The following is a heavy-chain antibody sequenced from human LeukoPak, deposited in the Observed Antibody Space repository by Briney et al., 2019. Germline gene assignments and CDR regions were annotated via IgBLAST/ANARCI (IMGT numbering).Heavy chain of an antibody. Sequence: GGSLRLSCAASGFTFDDYAMHWVRQAPGKGLEWVSGITWNSGSIGYADSVRGRFTISRDNAKNTLFLQMNTPRVEDTAVYYCTRDLMDYDVSTGLHHYYMDVWGQGTTVTVSS. CDR1: GFTFDDYA. D-gene: IGHD3-9*01. CDR3: TRDLMDYDVSTGLHHYYMDV. J-gene: IGHJ6*02. CDR2: ITWNSGSI. V-gene: IGHV3-9*01.